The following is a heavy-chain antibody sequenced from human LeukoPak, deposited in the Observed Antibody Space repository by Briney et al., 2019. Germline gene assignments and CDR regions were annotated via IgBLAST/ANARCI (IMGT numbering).Heavy chain of an antibody. Sequence: GGSLRLSCAASGFTFSSFAMTWVRQAPGKGLEWVSSINGRGDGPYYADSVKGRFTISRDNSKNTLDLQLNSLRDGDTALYYCAKDSHLSQGRHPYYFDYWGQGTLVTVSS. CDR3: AKDSHLSQGRHPYYFDY. CDR2: INGRGDGP. CDR1: GFTFSSFA. D-gene: IGHD3-16*02. V-gene: IGHV3-23*01. J-gene: IGHJ4*02.